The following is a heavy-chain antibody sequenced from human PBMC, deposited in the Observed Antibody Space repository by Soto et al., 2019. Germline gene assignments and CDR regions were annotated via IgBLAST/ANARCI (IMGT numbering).Heavy chain of an antibody. CDR2: IYYSGST. CDR3: ARDYCSGGSCYRLGWFDP. J-gene: IGHJ5*02. Sequence: QVQLQESGPGLVKPSETLSLTCTVSGGSISSYYWSWIRQPPGKGLEWIGYIYYSGSTNYNPSLKSRVTISVDTSKNQFSLKLSSVTAADTAVYYCARDYCSGGSCYRLGWFDPWGQGTLVTVSS. CDR1: GGSISSYY. V-gene: IGHV4-59*01. D-gene: IGHD2-15*01.